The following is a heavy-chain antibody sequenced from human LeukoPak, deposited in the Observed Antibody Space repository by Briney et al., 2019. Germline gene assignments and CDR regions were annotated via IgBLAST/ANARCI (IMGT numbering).Heavy chain of an antibody. CDR2: IIPIFGTA. D-gene: IGHD6-6*01. Sequence: ASVKVSCKASGGTFSSYAISWVRQAPGQGLEWMGGIIPIFGTANYAQKFQGRVTITADKSTSTAYMELSSLRSEDTAVYYCAREWSSSSLSSYYYYYMDVWGKGTTVTVSS. V-gene: IGHV1-69*06. CDR3: AREWSSSSLSSYYYYYMDV. CDR1: GGTFSSYA. J-gene: IGHJ6*03.